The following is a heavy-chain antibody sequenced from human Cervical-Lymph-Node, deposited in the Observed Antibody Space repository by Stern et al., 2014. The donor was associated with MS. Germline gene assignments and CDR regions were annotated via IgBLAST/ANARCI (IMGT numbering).Heavy chain of an antibody. V-gene: IGHV5-51*01. CDR2: IYPGDSYT. CDR3: ARRPYSSSPLRFDY. J-gene: IGHJ4*02. Sequence: EVQLVQSGAEVKKPGESLKISCKGSGYSFTSYWIGWVRQMPGKGLEWMGIIYPGDSYTTSSPSFQGQFTISADKSISTAYLQWSSLKASDTAMYYCARRPYSSSPLRFDYWGQGTLVTVSS. D-gene: IGHD6-13*01. CDR1: GYSFTSYW.